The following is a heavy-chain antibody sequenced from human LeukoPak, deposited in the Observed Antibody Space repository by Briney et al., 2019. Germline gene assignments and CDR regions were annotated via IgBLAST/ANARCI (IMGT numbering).Heavy chain of an antibody. V-gene: IGHV4-34*01. CDR3: AREWWQPKDAFDI. Sequence: KPSETLSLTCAVYGGSFSGYYWSWIRQPPGKGLEWIGEINHSGSTNYNPSLKSRVTISVDTSKNQFSLKLSSVTAADTAVYYCAREWWQPKDAFDIWGQGTMVTVSS. J-gene: IGHJ3*02. CDR2: INHSGST. D-gene: IGHD2-15*01. CDR1: GGSFSGYY.